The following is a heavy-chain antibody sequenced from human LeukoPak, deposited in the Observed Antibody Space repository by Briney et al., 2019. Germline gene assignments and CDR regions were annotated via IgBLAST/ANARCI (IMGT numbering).Heavy chain of an antibody. CDR2: IYYSGST. D-gene: IGHD3-10*01. CDR1: GGSISSYY. J-gene: IGHJ4*02. CDR3: ARESPWFGVY. Sequence: SETLSLTCTVSGGSISSYYWSWIRQPLGKGLEWIGYIYYSGSTNYNPSLKSRVTISVDTSKNQFSLKLSSVTAADTAVYYCARESPWFGVYWGQGTLVTVSS. V-gene: IGHV4-59*12.